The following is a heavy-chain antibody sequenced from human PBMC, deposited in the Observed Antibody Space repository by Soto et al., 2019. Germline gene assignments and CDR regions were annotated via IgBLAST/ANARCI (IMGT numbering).Heavy chain of an antibody. CDR3: VMVDNYVTPTPQDV. D-gene: IGHD3-16*01. CDR2: ISPYTGNT. Sequence: QVQLVQSGDEVKKPGASVKVSCKASGYIFVNYGIAWVRQAPGQGLEWMGWISPYTGNTHSATKIQGRLTMTTDTATSTAYMDLGSLTSDDTSVYYCVMVDNYVTPTPQDVWGQGTTVTVSS. J-gene: IGHJ6*02. V-gene: IGHV1-18*01. CDR1: GYIFVNYG.